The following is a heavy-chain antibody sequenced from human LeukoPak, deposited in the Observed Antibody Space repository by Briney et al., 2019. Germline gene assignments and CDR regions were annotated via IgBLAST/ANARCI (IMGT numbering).Heavy chain of an antibody. CDR2: ISAYNGNT. D-gene: IGHD3-10*01. V-gene: IGHV1-18*01. Sequence: ASVKVSCKASGYTFTSYGISWVRQAPGQGLEWMGWISAYNGNTNYAQKLQGRVTMTTDTSTSTAYMELRSLRSDDTAVYYCARDSGVTMVRGVIKFYYYYGMDVWGQGTTVTVSS. CDR3: ARDSGVTMVRGVIKFYYYYGMDV. CDR1: GYTFTSYG. J-gene: IGHJ6*02.